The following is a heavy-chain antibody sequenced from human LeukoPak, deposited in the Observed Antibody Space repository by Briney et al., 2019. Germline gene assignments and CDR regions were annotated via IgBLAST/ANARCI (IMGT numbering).Heavy chain of an antibody. D-gene: IGHD2-15*01. J-gene: IGHJ4*02. Sequence: PGGSLRLSCAASGFSNYSMNWVRQAPGKGLEWVSSISRSNSYIYYADPVKGRFTISRDTAKTSLYLQMNSLRAEDTAVYYCARDVDDFSYIDYWGQGTLVTVSS. CDR2: ISRSNSYI. CDR1: GFSNYS. CDR3: ARDVDDFSYIDY. V-gene: IGHV3-21*01.